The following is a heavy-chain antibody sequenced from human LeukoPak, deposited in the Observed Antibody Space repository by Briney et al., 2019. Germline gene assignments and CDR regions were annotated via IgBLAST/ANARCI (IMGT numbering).Heavy chain of an antibody. Sequence: ASVKVSCKASGYTFTSYGISWVRQAPGQGLEWMGWISAYNGNTNYAQKLQGRVTMTTDTSTSTAYMELRSLRSDDTAVYYCASSETYSSSWYGLDYWGQGTLVTVSS. CDR1: GYTFTSYG. V-gene: IGHV1-18*01. CDR2: ISAYNGNT. J-gene: IGHJ4*02. D-gene: IGHD6-13*01. CDR3: ASSETYSSSWYGLDY.